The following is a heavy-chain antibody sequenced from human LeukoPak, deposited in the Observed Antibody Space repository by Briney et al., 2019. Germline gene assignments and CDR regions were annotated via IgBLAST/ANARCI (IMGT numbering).Heavy chain of an antibody. CDR1: GGSLYGFY. CDR3: ARGVDYYGV. D-gene: IGHD3-10*01. V-gene: IGHV4-34*01. J-gene: IGHJ4*02. Sequence: SETLSLTCAVYGGSLYGFYWGWIRQPPGKGLEWIGSIYYSGSTYYNPSLKSRVTISVDTSKKQFSLKLSSVTAADTAVYYCARGVDYYGVWGQGTLVTVSS. CDR2: IYYSGST.